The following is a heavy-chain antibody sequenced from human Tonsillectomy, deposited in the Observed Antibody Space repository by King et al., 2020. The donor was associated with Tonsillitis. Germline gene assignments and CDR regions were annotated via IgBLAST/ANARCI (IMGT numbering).Heavy chain of an antibody. J-gene: IGHJ6*02. V-gene: IGHV1-69*12. CDR2: IIPIFGTA. D-gene: IGHD3-22*01. CDR3: AVSYYYVSSGFGYYYYGMDV. Sequence: QLVQSGAEVKKPGSSVKVSCKASGGTFSSYAISWVRQAPGQGLEWMGGIIPIFGTANYAQKFQGRVTITADGSTSTAYMELSSLRSEDTAVYYCAVSYYYVSSGFGYYYYGMDVWGQGTTVTVSS. CDR1: GGTFSSYA.